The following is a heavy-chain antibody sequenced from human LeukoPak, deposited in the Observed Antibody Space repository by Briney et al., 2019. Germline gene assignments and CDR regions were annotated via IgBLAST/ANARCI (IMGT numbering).Heavy chain of an antibody. D-gene: IGHD3-3*01. V-gene: IGHV1-46*01. Sequence: ASVKVSCKASGYTFTSYYMHWVRQAPGQGLEWMGIINPSGGSTSYAQKFQGRVTMTRDTSTSTVYMEVSSLRSEDTAVYYCARDSRVVDFWSGYYDYWGQGTLVTVSS. CDR3: ARDSRVVDFWSGYYDY. CDR2: INPSGGST. J-gene: IGHJ4*02. CDR1: GYTFTSYY.